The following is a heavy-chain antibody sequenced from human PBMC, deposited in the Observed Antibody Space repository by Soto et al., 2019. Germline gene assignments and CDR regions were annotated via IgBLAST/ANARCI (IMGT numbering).Heavy chain of an antibody. V-gene: IGHV4-59*01. CDR1: GGSISSYY. CDR2: IYYSGST. D-gene: IGHD6-6*01. J-gene: IGHJ6*02. Sequence: SETLSLTCTVSGGSISSYYWSWIRQPPGKGLEWIGYIYYSGSTNYNPSLKSRVTISVDTSKNQFSLKLSSVTAADTAVYYCARGVSSYYYGMDVWGQGTTVTVSS. CDR3: ARGVSSYYYGMDV.